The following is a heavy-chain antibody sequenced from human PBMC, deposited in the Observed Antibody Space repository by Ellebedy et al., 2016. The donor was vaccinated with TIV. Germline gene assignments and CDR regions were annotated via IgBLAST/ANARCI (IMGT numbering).Heavy chain of an antibody. V-gene: IGHV4-4*02. D-gene: IGHD4-11*01. Sequence: SETLSLTCAVSGGSISSSNWWSWVRQTPGTGLEWIGEIYHGGRTNYNPSLKSRVTISIDKSKNQFSLKLTSVTAADTAVYYCARVGTELITVEEYYYYMDVWGKGTTVTVSS. J-gene: IGHJ6*03. CDR1: GGSISSSNW. CDR2: IYHGGRT. CDR3: ARVGTELITVEEYYYYMDV.